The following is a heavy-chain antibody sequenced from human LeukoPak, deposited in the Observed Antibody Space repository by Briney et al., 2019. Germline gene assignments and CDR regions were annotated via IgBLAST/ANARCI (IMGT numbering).Heavy chain of an antibody. D-gene: IGHD2-2*02. Sequence: PGESLKISCKGSGYSFTSYWIGWVRQMPGKGLEWMGIIYPGDSDTRYSPSFQGQVTISADKSISTAYLQWSSLKASDTAMYYCARQAPECSSTSCYTDYWGQGTLVTVSS. CDR1: GYSFTSYW. V-gene: IGHV5-51*01. J-gene: IGHJ4*02. CDR3: ARQAPECSSTSCYTDY. CDR2: IYPGDSDT.